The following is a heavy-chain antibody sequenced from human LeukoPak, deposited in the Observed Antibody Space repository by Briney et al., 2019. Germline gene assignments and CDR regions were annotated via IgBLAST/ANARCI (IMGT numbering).Heavy chain of an antibody. V-gene: IGHV3-43*02. CDR1: GITFEDYA. CDR2: ISGDGGST. Sequence: GGSLRLSCAASGITFEDYAMHWVRQAPGKGLEWVSLISGDGGSTYYADYVKGRFTISRDNSKNSLYLQMNSLRNEDTALYYCAKGFSVLASNQYYYYYGMDVWGQGTTVTVSS. D-gene: IGHD1-14*01. J-gene: IGHJ6*02. CDR3: AKGFSVLASNQYYYYYGMDV.